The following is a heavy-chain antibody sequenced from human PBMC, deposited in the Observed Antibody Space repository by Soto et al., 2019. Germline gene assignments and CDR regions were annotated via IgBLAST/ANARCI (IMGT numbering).Heavy chain of an antibody. J-gene: IGHJ4*02. D-gene: IGHD2-21*01. Sequence: HVQVQQWGAGLLKPSDTLSLTCAVYGESLNYYYWSWIRQAPGKGLEWIGEFYQGGSTHYNPSVQSRGPISVDMSRQQFSLKLPSVTAADTATHYCARGLWSDRFANWGQGTLVTVSS. V-gene: IGHV4-34*01. CDR3: ARGLWSDRFAN. CDR1: GESLNYYY. CDR2: FYQGGST.